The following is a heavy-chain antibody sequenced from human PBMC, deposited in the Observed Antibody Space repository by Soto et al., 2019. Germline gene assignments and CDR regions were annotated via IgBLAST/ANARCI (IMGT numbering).Heavy chain of an antibody. CDR3: ARDAPIGYCSGGSCFEGWFDP. CDR2: IYYSGST. Sequence: QVQLQESGPGLVKPSQTLSLTCTVSGGSISSGGYYWSWIRQHPGKGLEWIGYIYYSGSTYYNPSLKSRVTRSVDTSKNQFSLKLSSVTAADTAVYYCARDAPIGYCSGGSCFEGWFDPWGQGTLVTVSS. CDR1: GGSISSGGYY. V-gene: IGHV4-31*03. J-gene: IGHJ5*02. D-gene: IGHD2-15*01.